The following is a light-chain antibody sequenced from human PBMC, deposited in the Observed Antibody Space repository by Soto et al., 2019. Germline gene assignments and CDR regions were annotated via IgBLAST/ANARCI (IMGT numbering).Light chain of an antibody. V-gene: IGKV3-11*01. J-gene: IGKJ2*01. CDR1: QSVSSN. CDR2: DVS. CDR3: QQRGNWPRT. Sequence: EIVMTQSPATLSVSPGERATLSCRASQSVSSNLAWYQQKPGQAPRLLIYDVSNRATGIPARFSGSGSGTDFTLTIGSLEPEDCAVYYCQQRGNWPRTFGQGTKVEIK.